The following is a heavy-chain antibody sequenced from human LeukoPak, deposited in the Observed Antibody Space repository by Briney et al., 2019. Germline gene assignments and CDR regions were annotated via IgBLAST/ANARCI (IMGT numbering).Heavy chain of an antibody. Sequence: PGGSLRLSCAASGFTVSSNYMSWVRQAPGKGLEWVSVIYSGGSTYYADSVKGRFTISRDNSKNTLYLQMNSLRAEDTAVYYCARDSRSLWYFDYWGQGTLVTVSS. J-gene: IGHJ4*02. CDR1: GFTVSSNY. CDR2: IYSGGST. V-gene: IGHV3-66*01. CDR3: ARDSRSLWYFDY. D-gene: IGHD2-21*01.